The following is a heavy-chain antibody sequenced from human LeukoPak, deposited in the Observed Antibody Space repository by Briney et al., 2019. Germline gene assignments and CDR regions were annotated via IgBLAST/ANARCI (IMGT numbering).Heavy chain of an antibody. CDR1: GFXFKNYW. J-gene: IGHJ4*02. Sequence: GGSLRLPCAASGFXFKNYWINWVRQAPGKGLEWVANIKQDGSEKYYVESVKGRFTISRDNAKNSLYLQMNSLRAEDTAVYYCARGGSYYYHYFDYWGQGTLVTVSS. D-gene: IGHD1-26*01. V-gene: IGHV3-7*05. CDR2: IKQDGSEK. CDR3: ARGGSYYYHYFDY.